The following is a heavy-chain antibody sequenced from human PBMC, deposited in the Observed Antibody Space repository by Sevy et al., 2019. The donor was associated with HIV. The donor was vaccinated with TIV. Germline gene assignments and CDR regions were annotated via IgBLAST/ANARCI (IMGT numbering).Heavy chain of an antibody. D-gene: IGHD3-10*01. CDR2: INTLTGAT. V-gene: IGHV1-2*06. CDR1: GYSFSTYY. Sequence: ASVKVSCKTSGYSFSTYYLHWTQQVPGQGLEWMGRINTLTGATTYVPKFQGSVSMTRDTSIDTAYLEVINLSSDDTAIYYCASYNHWGQGTLVTVSS. J-gene: IGHJ4*02. CDR3: ASYNH.